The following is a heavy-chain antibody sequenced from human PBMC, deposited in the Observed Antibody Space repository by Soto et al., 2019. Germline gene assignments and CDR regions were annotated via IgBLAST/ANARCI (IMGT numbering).Heavy chain of an antibody. CDR1: GFTFSSYA. V-gene: IGHV3-23*01. CDR2: ISGSGGST. CDR3: AKTTGATYYYDSSGYYGALGAFDI. J-gene: IGHJ3*02. D-gene: IGHD3-22*01. Sequence: GGSLRLSCAASGFTFSSYAMSWVRQAPGKGLEWVSAISGSGGSTYYADSVKGRFTISRDNSKNTLYLQMNSLRAEDTAVYYCAKTTGATYYYDSSGYYGALGAFDIWGQGTMVTVSS.